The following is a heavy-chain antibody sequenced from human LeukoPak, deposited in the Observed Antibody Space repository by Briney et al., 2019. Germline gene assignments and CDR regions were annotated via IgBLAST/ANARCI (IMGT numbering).Heavy chain of an antibody. V-gene: IGHV4-39*01. J-gene: IGHJ4*02. CDR2: IFYSGST. D-gene: IGHD3-22*01. Sequence: SETLSLTCTVSGGSISTSSYYWGWVRQPPGKGLEWIGNIFYSGSTYYSPSLKSRVTISVDTSKNQFSLKLSSVTAADTAVYYCARRWDYYDSSGLWDYWGQGTLVTVSS. CDR1: GGSISTSSYY. CDR3: ARRWDYYDSSGLWDY.